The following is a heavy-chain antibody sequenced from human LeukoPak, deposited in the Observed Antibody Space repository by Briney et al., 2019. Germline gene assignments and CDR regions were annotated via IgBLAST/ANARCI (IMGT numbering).Heavy chain of an antibody. CDR2: IYYSGST. Sequence: SETLSLTCTVSGGSISSSSYYWGWIRQPPGKGLEWIGSIYYSGSTYYNPSLKSRVTISVDTSKNQFSLKLSSVTAADTAVYYCARRYFDDSGGYYYYFDYWGQGTLVTVSS. J-gene: IGHJ4*02. CDR1: GGSISSSSYY. D-gene: IGHD3-22*01. CDR3: ARRYFDDSGGYYYYFDY. V-gene: IGHV4-39*01.